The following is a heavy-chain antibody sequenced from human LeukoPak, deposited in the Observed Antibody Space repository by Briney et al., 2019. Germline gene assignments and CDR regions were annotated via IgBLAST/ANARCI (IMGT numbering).Heavy chain of an antibody. CDR2: INTDGTTT. Sequence: PGGSLRLSCAASGFTFDDYGMSWVRRAPGKGLVWVSRINTDGTTTTYADFLKGRFTISKDSAKNTLYLQMNSLRAEDTAVYYCARDYDFWSGYYKNAFDMWGQGTMVTVSS. J-gene: IGHJ3*02. V-gene: IGHV3-74*01. D-gene: IGHD3-3*01. CDR3: ARDYDFWSGYYKNAFDM. CDR1: GFTFDDYG.